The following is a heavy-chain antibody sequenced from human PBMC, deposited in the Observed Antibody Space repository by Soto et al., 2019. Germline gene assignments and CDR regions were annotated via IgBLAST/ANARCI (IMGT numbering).Heavy chain of an antibody. V-gene: IGHV1-69*08. J-gene: IGHJ4*02. Sequence: QVQLVQSGAEVKKPGSSVKVSCKASGGTFSSYTISWVRQAPGQGLEWMGRIIPILGIANYAQKFQGRVTITEDKSTSTAYMELSSLRSEDTAVYYCARDLVYSGYETSSFDYWGQGTLVTVSS. CDR2: IIPILGIA. CDR3: ARDLVYSGYETSSFDY. D-gene: IGHD5-12*01. CDR1: GGTFSSYT.